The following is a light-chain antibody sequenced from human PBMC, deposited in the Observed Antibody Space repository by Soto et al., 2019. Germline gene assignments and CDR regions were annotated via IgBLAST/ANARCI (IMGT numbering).Light chain of an antibody. V-gene: IGKV2-28*01. J-gene: IGKJ4*01. CDR1: QSLLHSNGYNY. CDR2: LGS. CDR3: MQALQTPLT. Sequence: DIVMTQSPLSLRVTPGEPASISCMSSQSLLHSNGYNYLDWYLQKPGQSPQLLIYLGSNRSSGVPDRFSGRGSGTDFTLKISRVEAEDVGVYYCMQALQTPLTFGRGTKADI.